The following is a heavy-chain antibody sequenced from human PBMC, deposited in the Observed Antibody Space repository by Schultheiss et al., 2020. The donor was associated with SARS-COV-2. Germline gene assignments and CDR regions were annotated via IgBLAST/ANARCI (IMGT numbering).Heavy chain of an antibody. J-gene: IGHJ4*02. Sequence: SQTLSLTCTVSGGSVSSDSYFWSWIRQPPGKGLEWIGYIYYSGSTNYNPSLKSRVTISVDTSKNQFSLKLSSVTAADTAVYYCAREGDYLDYWGQGTLVTVSS. CDR1: GGSVSSDSYF. V-gene: IGHV4-61*01. CDR2: IYYSGST. CDR3: AREGDYLDY.